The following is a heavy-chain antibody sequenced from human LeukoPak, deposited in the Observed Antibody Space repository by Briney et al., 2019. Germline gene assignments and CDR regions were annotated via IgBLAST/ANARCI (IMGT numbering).Heavy chain of an antibody. D-gene: IGHD3-22*01. Sequence: SETLSLTCTVSGGSIRSYYWSWIRQPPGKGLEWIGYIYYSGSTNYNPSLKSRVTISVDTSKNQFSLKRSSVTAADTAVYYCARGGGSTDYYDSSGYFWGQGTLVTVSS. J-gene: IGHJ4*02. CDR3: ARGGGSTDYYDSSGYF. CDR2: IYYSGST. CDR1: GGSIRSYY. V-gene: IGHV4-59*01.